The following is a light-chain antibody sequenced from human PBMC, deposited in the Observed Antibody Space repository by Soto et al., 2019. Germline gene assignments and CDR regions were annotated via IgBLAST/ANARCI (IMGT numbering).Light chain of an antibody. J-gene: IGLJ2*01. V-gene: IGLV2-14*01. Sequence: QSALTQPASVSGSPGQSITISCTGTRSDVGGYNYVSWYQQHPGKAPKLMIYDVSIRPSGVSDRFSGSKSGNTASLTISGLQAEDEDDYYCSSYTSSSTLGVFGGGTKLTVL. CDR3: SSYTSSSTLGV. CDR1: RSDVGGYNY. CDR2: DVS.